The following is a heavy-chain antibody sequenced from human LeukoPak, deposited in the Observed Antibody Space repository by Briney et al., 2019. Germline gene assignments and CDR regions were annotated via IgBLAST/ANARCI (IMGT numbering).Heavy chain of an antibody. D-gene: IGHD6-19*01. Sequence: ASVTVSCKASGYTFTGYYMHGVRQAPGQGLEWMGWINPNSGGTNYAQKFQGRVTMTRDTSISTAYMELSRLRSDDTAVYYCAREDSSGWYGLVYWGQGTLVTVSS. CDR2: INPNSGGT. V-gene: IGHV1-2*02. CDR3: AREDSSGWYGLVY. J-gene: IGHJ4*02. CDR1: GYTFTGYY.